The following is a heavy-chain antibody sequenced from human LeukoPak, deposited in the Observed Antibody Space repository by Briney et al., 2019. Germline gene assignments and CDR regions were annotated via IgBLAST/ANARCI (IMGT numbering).Heavy chain of an antibody. CDR1: GFTFSNYA. V-gene: IGHV3-23*01. Sequence: GGSLRLSCAASGFTFSNYAMSWFRQAPGKGLEWASAISGGGGGDTYYAASVKGRFTISRDDSKNTVYLQMNSLRADDTPIYYCAKKRALRFCSSASCHDALIIWGQGTMVTVSS. J-gene: IGHJ3*02. CDR2: ISGGGGGDT. D-gene: IGHD2-2*01. CDR3: AKKRALRFCSSASCHDALII.